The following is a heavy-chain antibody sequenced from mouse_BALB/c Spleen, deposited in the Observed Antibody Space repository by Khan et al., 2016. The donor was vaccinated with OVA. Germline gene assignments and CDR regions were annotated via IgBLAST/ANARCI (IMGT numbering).Heavy chain of an antibody. CDR3: ARWGNSYFDY. CDR2: ISYSGST. Sequence: EVQLVESGPGLVKPSQSLSLTCTVTGYSITSDYAWNWIRQFPGNKLEWMGYISYSGSTSYNPSLKSRTSITRDTSKNQFFLQLNSVTTEDTATSSCARWGNSYFDYWGQGTTLTVSS. CDR1: GYSITSDYA. D-gene: IGHD2-1*01. J-gene: IGHJ2*01. V-gene: IGHV3-2*02.